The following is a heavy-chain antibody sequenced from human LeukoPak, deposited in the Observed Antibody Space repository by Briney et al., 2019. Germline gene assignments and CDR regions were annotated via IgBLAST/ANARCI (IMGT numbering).Heavy chain of an antibody. CDR2: IWYDGSNK. CDR1: GFTFSSHW. Sequence: GGSLRLSCAASGFTFSSHWMHWVRQAPGKGLEWVAVIWYDGSNKFYADSVKGRFTISRDNSKNTLYLPMNSLRAEDTAVYYCARDRAAADLDYWGQGTLVTVSS. CDR3: ARDRAAADLDY. V-gene: IGHV3-33*08. J-gene: IGHJ4*02. D-gene: IGHD6-13*01.